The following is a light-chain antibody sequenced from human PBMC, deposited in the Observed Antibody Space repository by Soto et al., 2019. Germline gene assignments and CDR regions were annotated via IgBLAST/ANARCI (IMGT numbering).Light chain of an antibody. V-gene: IGKV1-39*01. J-gene: IGKJ1*01. CDR3: QQSYSTPWT. CDR2: AAS. Sequence: DIPMTQSPSSLSASVGDRVTITCRASQSISSYLNWYQQKPGKAPKLLIYAASSLQSGVPSRFSGSGSGTEFTLTISSLQPEDFATCYCQQSYSTPWTFGQGTKVEIK. CDR1: QSISSY.